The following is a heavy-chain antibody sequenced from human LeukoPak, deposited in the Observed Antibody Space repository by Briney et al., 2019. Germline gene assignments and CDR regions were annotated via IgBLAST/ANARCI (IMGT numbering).Heavy chain of an antibody. J-gene: IGHJ4*02. CDR2: ISANGGAT. D-gene: IGHD6-25*01. Sequence: GGSLRLSCPASGFTFSNFAMSWVRQAPGKGLECVSLISANGGATYYADSVKGRFTISRDNSKSTLYLQMNSLRADDTAVYYSAKASRRPHYRDFWGQGTLVTVPS. V-gene: IGHV3-23*01. CDR1: GFTFSNFA. CDR3: AKASRRPHYRDF.